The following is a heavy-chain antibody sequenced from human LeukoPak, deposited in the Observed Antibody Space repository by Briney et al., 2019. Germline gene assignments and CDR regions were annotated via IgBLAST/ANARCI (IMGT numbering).Heavy chain of an antibody. CDR2: ISAYNGNT. CDR3: ARESPDIVVVVTAALRRSWFDP. Sequence: ASVKVSCKASGYTFTSYGISWVRQAPGQGLEWMGWISAYNGNTNYAQKLQGRVTMTTDTSTSTAYMELRSLRSDDTAVYYCARESPDIVVVVTAALRRSWFDPWGQGTLVSVSS. V-gene: IGHV1-18*01. CDR1: GYTFTSYG. D-gene: IGHD2-15*01. J-gene: IGHJ5*02.